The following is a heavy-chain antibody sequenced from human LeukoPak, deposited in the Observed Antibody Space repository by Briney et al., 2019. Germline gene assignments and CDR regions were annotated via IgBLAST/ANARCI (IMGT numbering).Heavy chain of an antibody. CDR2: IKEDGGET. CDR3: ARRKEVQTTFDY. J-gene: IGHJ4*02. V-gene: IGHV3-7*01. D-gene: IGHD4/OR15-4a*01. Sequence: PGGSLRLSCVASGFVFSTYWMGWVRQAPGKGLEWVANIKEDGGETYYVDSVKGRFTISRDNAKNSLDLQMNSLRDEDTAVYYCARRKEVQTTFDYWGQGTLVTVSS. CDR1: GFVFSTYW.